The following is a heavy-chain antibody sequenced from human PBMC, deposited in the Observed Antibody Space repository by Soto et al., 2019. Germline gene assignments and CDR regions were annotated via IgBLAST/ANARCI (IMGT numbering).Heavy chain of an antibody. J-gene: IGHJ4*02. V-gene: IGHV3-9*01. CDR1: GFRFDEYA. Sequence: EVHLVESGGGLVQPGRSLRLSCAASGFRFDEYAMHWVRQAPGKGLEWVSGITWNSGKAAYADSVKGRFTISRDNAKNSLYLQMNSLRPEDTALYFCAKIRRSDYQGFDYWGQGTLVTVSS. CDR3: AKIRRSDYQGFDY. D-gene: IGHD4-17*01. CDR2: ITWNSGKA.